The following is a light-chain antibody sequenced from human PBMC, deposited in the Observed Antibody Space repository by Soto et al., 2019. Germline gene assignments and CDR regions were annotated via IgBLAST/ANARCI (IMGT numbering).Light chain of an antibody. CDR2: EVS. CDR1: SSDIGGYNY. CDR3: SSYTSSTTRV. J-gene: IGLJ1*01. V-gene: IGLV2-14*01. Sequence: QSALTQPASVSGSPGQSITISCTGTSSDIGGYNYVSWYQHHPGKAPKLMIYEVSNRPSGVSSRFPGSRSGNTASLTISGLQAEDEADYYCSSYTSSTTRVFGTGTKLTVL.